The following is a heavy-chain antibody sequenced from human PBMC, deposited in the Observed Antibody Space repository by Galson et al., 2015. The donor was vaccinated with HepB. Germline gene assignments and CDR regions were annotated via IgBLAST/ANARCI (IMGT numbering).Heavy chain of an antibody. J-gene: IGHJ4*02. CDR3: ARVPDYDSIGRSDY. Sequence: SLRLSCAVSGFIFSDYSMNWVRQAPGKGLEWVSSITISSSHKNYADSVKGRFTISRDNAKNSLYLEMNSLGAEDTAVYYCARVPDYDSIGRSDYWGQGTLVTVSS. CDR1: GFIFSDYS. V-gene: IGHV3-21*01. CDR2: ITISSSHK. D-gene: IGHD3-22*01.